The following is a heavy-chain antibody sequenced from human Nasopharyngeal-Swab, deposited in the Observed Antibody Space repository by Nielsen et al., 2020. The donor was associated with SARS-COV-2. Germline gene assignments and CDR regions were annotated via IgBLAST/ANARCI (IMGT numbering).Heavy chain of an antibody. Sequence: GASLQISWQGSGYSFTSYWISWVRQMPGKGLEWMGRIDPSDSYTNYSPPFQGHVTISADKSISTAYLQWSSLKASDTAMYYCARHDYSNYNWFDPWGQGTLVTVSS. CDR3: ARHDYSNYNWFDP. J-gene: IGHJ5*02. CDR2: IDPSDSYT. D-gene: IGHD4-11*01. CDR1: GYSFTSYW. V-gene: IGHV5-10-1*01.